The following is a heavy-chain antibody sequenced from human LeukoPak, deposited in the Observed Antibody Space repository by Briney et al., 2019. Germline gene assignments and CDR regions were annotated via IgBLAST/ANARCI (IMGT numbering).Heavy chain of an antibody. V-gene: IGHV1-69*06. D-gene: IGHD4-17*01. CDR3: ATLYGDYFGAFDI. CDR2: IIPIFGTA. CDR1: GGTFSSYA. J-gene: IGHJ3*02. Sequence: SVKVSCKASGGTFSSYAISWVRQAPGQGLEWMGGIIPIFGTANYAQKFQGRVTITADKSTSTAYMELSSLRSEDTAVYYCATLYGDYFGAFDIWGQGTMVTVPS.